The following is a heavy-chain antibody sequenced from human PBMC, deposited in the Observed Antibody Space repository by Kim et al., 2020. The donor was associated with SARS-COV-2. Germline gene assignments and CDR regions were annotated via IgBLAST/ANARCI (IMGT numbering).Heavy chain of an antibody. J-gene: IGHJ4*02. CDR3: AKSTFGSIVGATPLDY. Sequence: VKGRFTGSRDISKNTLYMQMDSLRAEDTAVYYCAKSTFGSIVGATPLDYWGQGTLVTVSS. V-gene: IGHV3-30*02. D-gene: IGHD1-26*01.